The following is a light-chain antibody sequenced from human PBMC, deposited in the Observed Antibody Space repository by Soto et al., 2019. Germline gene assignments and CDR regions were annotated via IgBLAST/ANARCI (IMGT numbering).Light chain of an antibody. Sequence: QSALTQPRSVSGSPGQSVTISCTGTSSDVGAYNYVSWYQQHPGKAPKFMIYDVSKRPSGVPDRFSGSKSGNTASLTISGLQAEDEADYYCAAWDDSLNGYVFGTGTKVTVL. CDR2: DVS. CDR3: AAWDDSLNGYV. J-gene: IGLJ1*01. CDR1: SSDVGAYNY. V-gene: IGLV2-11*01.